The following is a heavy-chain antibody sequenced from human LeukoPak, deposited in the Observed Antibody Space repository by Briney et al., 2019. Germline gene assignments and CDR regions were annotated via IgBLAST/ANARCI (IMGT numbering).Heavy chain of an antibody. CDR3: ARDGVAYCSGGSCYSRD. CDR1: GYTFTSYG. V-gene: IGHV1-18*01. Sequence: ASVNVSCKASGYTFTSYGISWVRQAPGQGLEWMGWISAYNGNTNYAQKLQGRVTMTTDTSTSTAYMELRSLRSDDTAVYYCARDGVAYCSGGSCYSRDWGQGTLVTVSS. J-gene: IGHJ4*02. CDR2: ISAYNGNT. D-gene: IGHD2-15*01.